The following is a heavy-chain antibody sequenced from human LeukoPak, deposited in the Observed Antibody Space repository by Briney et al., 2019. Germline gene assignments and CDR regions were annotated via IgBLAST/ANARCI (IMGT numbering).Heavy chain of an antibody. Sequence: GGSLRLSCAASGFAFSDYYMSWIRQAPGKGLEWVSDISSTGIIYYSDSVQGRFTISRDNAKNSLYLQMNSLRAEDTAVYYCTRGGRIAVAGSYYFDYWGQGTLVTVSS. J-gene: IGHJ4*02. CDR2: ISSTGII. CDR1: GFAFSDYY. CDR3: TRGGRIAVAGSYYFDY. D-gene: IGHD6-19*01. V-gene: IGHV3-11*04.